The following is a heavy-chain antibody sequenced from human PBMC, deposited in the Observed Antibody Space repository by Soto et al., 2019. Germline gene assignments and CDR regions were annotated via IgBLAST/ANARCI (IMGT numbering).Heavy chain of an antibody. D-gene: IGHD3-16*01. J-gene: IGHJ4*02. V-gene: IGHV3-49*03. Sequence: PGGALRLSCRASGLTFGDSAISWCRQAPGKGLEWVGFIRSKAYGGTTEYAASVKGRFTISRDASKRIAYLQMNSLKTEDTAVYYCTRGGYVSFDSWGQGTLVTV. CDR2: IRSKAYGGTT. CDR3: TRGGYVSFDS. CDR1: GLTFGDSA.